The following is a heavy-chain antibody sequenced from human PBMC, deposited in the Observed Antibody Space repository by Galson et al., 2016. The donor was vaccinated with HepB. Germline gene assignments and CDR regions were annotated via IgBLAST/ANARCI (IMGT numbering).Heavy chain of an antibody. D-gene: IGHD2-15*01. CDR2: IYYGAIT. CDR3: ARNRGINDFDS. V-gene: IGHV4-4*02. Sequence: SETLSLTCAVSSGSISSSDRCSWVRQPPGKGLEWIGEIYYGAITHYNPSLKGRVSVSKDHSKKQFSLSLTSVPAADTAVYYCARNRGINDFDSWGQGILVTVSS. J-gene: IGHJ4*02. CDR1: SGSISSSDR.